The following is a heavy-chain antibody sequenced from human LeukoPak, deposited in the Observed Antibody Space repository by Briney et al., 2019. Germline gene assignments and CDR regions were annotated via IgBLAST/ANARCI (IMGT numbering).Heavy chain of an antibody. CDR3: ARCSGGSCYSAEY. J-gene: IGHJ4*02. Sequence: SETLSLTCTVSGGSISSYYWSWIRQPPGKGLEWIGYIYYSGSTNYNPSLKSRVTISVDTSKNQFSLKLSSVTAADTAVYYCARCSGGSCYSAEYWGQGTLVTVSS. D-gene: IGHD2-15*01. CDR2: IYYSGST. V-gene: IGHV4-59*08. CDR1: GGSISSYY.